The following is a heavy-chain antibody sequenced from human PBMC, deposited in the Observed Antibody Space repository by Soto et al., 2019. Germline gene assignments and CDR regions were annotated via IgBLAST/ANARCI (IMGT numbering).Heavy chain of an antibody. D-gene: IGHD6-6*01. J-gene: IGHJ6*02. V-gene: IGHV3-48*01. CDR3: ARGDPSGYYGMDV. CDR1: GFTFSSYS. Sequence: GGSLRLSCAASGFTFSSYSMNWVRQAPGKGLEWVSYISSSSSTIYYADSVKGRFTISRDNAKNSLYLQMNSLRAEDTAVYYCARGDPSGYYGMDVWGQGTTVTVSS. CDR2: ISSSSSTI.